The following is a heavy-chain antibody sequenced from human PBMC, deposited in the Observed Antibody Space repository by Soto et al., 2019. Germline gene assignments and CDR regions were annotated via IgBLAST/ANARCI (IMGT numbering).Heavy chain of an antibody. CDR3: ATRDYRASPR. CDR1: GGSISSYDW. V-gene: IGHV4-4*02. Sequence: QVQLQESGPRLVRPSGTLSLTCAVSGGSISSYDWWTWVRQPPGKGPEWIGEIHHSGATSYNSSVKSRVTISVDRSKNLFSLHLNSVTAADTAAYYCATRDYRASPRWGPGILVTVSS. J-gene: IGHJ4*02. D-gene: IGHD1-26*01. CDR2: IHHSGAT.